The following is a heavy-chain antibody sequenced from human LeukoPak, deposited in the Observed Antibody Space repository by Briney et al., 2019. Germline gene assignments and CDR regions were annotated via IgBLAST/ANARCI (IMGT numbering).Heavy chain of an antibody. Sequence: GGSLRLSCAASGFTFSSYAMSWVRQAPGGGLEWVSAISGSGDTTYHADSVKGRFTISRDNSKNTLYLQMNSLRAEDTAVYYCAKPGRAAAGFPNYYMDVWGKGTTATVSS. D-gene: IGHD6-13*01. CDR2: ISGSGDTT. CDR3: AKPGRAAAGFPNYYMDV. J-gene: IGHJ6*03. CDR1: GFTFSSYA. V-gene: IGHV3-23*01.